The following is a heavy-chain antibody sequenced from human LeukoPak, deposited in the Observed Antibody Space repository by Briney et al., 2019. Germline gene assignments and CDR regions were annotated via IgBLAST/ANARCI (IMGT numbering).Heavy chain of an antibody. D-gene: IGHD4-17*01. J-gene: IGHJ4*02. CDR2: ISWNSGSI. CDR1: GFTFDDYA. CDR3: AKVSIATVTTYYFDY. Sequence: GRSLRLSCAASGFTFDDYAMHWVRQAPGKGLEWVSGISWNSGSIGYADSVKGRFTISRGNAKNSLYLQMNSLRAEDTALYYCAKVSIATVTTYYFDYWGQGTLVTVSS. V-gene: IGHV3-9*01.